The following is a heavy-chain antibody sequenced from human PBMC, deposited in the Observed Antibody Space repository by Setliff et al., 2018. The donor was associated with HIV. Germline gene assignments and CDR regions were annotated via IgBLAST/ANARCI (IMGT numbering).Heavy chain of an antibody. CDR1: GDSIRGSGDY. V-gene: IGHV4-61*09. CDR2: VYVTGST. Sequence: PSETLSLTCSVSGDSIRGSGDYWSWVRQPAGKRPEWIGHVYVTGSTAYKPYLRGRATISLDTSKNQFSLKLTSVTAADTAVYFCARLSTGDLRLFEYWGHGALVTVPQ. CDR3: ARLSTGDLRLFEY. J-gene: IGHJ4*01. D-gene: IGHD4-17*01.